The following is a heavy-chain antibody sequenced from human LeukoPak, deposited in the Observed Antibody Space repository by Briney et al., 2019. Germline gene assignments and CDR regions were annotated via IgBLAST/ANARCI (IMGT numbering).Heavy chain of an antibody. CDR3: AKVGIQLDY. CDR2: ISGSGGST. Sequence: PGGSLRLSCAASGVTFSSYGMHWVRQAPGKGLEWVSAISGSGGSTYYADSVKGRFTISRDNSKNTLYLQMNSLRAEDTAVYYCAKVGIQLDYWGQGTLVTVSS. CDR1: GVTFSSYG. V-gene: IGHV3-23*01. D-gene: IGHD5-18*01. J-gene: IGHJ4*02.